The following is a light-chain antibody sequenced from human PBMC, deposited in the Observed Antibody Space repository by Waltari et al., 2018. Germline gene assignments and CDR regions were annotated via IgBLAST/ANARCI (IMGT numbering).Light chain of an antibody. CDR2: WAS. V-gene: IGKV4-1*01. CDR3: QQYYTTPPWT. J-gene: IGKJ1*01. Sequence: DIVMTQSPDSLAVSLGERATITCKSSQRVLYSSNNKNYLAWYQQKPGQPPKLLVDWASTRESGVPDRVSGSGSGTDFTLTISSLQAEDVAVYYCQQYYTTPPWTFGQGTKVEIK. CDR1: QRVLYSSNNKNY.